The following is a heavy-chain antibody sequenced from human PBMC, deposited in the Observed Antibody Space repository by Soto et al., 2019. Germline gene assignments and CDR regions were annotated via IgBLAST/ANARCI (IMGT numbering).Heavy chain of an antibody. V-gene: IGHV1-69*13. Sequence: SVKVSCKASGGTFSSYAISWVRRAPGQGLEWMGGIIPIFGTANYAQKFQGRVTITADESTSTAYMELSSLRSEDTAVYYCARDSAPGGYCSGGSCYSRSGYFDYWGQGTLVTVSS. J-gene: IGHJ4*02. D-gene: IGHD2-15*01. CDR2: IIPIFGTA. CDR3: ARDSAPGGYCSGGSCYSRSGYFDY. CDR1: GGTFSSYA.